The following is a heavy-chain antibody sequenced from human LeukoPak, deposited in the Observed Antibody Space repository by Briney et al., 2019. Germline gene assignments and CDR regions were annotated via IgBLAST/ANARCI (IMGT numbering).Heavy chain of an antibody. CDR3: ARDRDTAMEIDAFDI. CDR2: IGTAGDT. Sequence: GGSLRLSCAASGFTFSSYDMHWVRQPTGKGLEWVSAIGTAGDTYYSHSVKGRFTISRDDSKNTLYLQMNSLRAEDTAVYYCARDRDTAMEIDAFDIWGQGTMVTVSS. J-gene: IGHJ3*02. D-gene: IGHD5-18*01. CDR1: GFTFSSYD. V-gene: IGHV3-13*01.